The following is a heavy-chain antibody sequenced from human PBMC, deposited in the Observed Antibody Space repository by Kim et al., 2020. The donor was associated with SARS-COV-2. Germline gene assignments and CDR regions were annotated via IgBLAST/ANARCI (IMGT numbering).Heavy chain of an antibody. Sequence: SETLSLTCSVSGGSIRSGGKFWTWIRQHPAKGLEWIGYISYSGNSHYSPSLRSRVSISLQTSENQFSLELTSGTAADTAVYYCARGQPLDYWCQGILVTV. J-gene: IGHJ4*02. CDR2: ISYSGNS. CDR3: ARGQPLDY. V-gene: IGHV4-31*03. CDR1: GGSIRSGGKF. D-gene: IGHD2-2*01.